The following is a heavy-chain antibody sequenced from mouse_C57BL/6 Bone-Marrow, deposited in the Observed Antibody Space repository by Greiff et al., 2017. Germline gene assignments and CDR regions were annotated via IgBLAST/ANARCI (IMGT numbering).Heavy chain of an antibody. CDR1: GFTFTDYY. Sequence: EVKLLQSGGGLVQPGASLKLSCAASGFTFTDYYMYWVRQTPEKRLEWVAYISTGGGSTYYPDKVKGQVTISRDNAKITLYLQMRCLKSEDTAMYFCARGVGDESWFAYWGPGTLVTVSA. J-gene: IGHJ3*01. V-gene: IGHV5-12*01. CDR2: ISTGGGST. CDR3: ARGVGDESWFAY. D-gene: IGHD1-1*01.